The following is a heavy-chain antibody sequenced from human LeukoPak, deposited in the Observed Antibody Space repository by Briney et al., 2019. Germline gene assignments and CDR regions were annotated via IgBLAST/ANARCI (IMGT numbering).Heavy chain of an antibody. Sequence: GGSLRLSCAASGFTFSSYSMDWVRQAPGRGLEWVSFTSGDNRVTYYADSVKGRFTISRDNAKNLLYLQMNSLRAEDTAVYYCARDFGKSYGMDVWGQGTTVTVPS. D-gene: IGHD3-3*01. V-gene: IGHV3-48*04. CDR3: ARDFGKSYGMDV. CDR2: TSGDNRVT. J-gene: IGHJ6*02. CDR1: GFTFSSYS.